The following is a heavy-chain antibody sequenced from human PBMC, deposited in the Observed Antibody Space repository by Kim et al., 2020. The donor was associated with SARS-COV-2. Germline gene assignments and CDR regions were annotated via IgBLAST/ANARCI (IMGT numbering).Heavy chain of an antibody. CDR3: AGDHLIGDSYGPNWFGP. CDR1: GYTFTSYY. J-gene: IGHJ5*02. V-gene: IGHV1-46*01. Sequence: ASVKVSCKASGYTFTSYYMHWVRQAPGKGREWMGIINPSGGSTSYAQKFQGRVTMTRDTSTRTVYMELSSLRSEDTAVYYCAGDHLIGDSYGPNWFGPWG. D-gene: IGHD5-18*01. CDR2: INPSGGST.